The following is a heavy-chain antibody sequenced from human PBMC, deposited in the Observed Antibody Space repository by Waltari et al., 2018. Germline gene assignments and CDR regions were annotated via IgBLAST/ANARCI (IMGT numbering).Heavy chain of an antibody. CDR2: ISGSGDST. J-gene: IGHJ6*02. V-gene: IGHV3-23*01. D-gene: IGHD3-22*01. Sequence: EVQLLESGGGLVQPGGSLRLSCADSGFPFSSYAMRWVRQAPGKGLEWVSAISGSGDSTYYADSVKGRFTISRDNSKKTLYLQMNSLRAEDTAVYYCAKDAPDYYDSSGYYLYGMDVWGQGTTVTVSS. CDR3: AKDAPDYYDSSGYYLYGMDV. CDR1: GFPFSSYA.